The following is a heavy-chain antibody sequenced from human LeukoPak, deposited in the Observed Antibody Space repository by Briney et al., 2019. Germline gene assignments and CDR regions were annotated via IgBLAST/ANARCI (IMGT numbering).Heavy chain of an antibody. CDR3: TTPGDGAYYHYSMDV. CDR1: GFTYSYAW. D-gene: IGHD7-27*01. Sequence: GGSLRLSCAASGFTYSYAWMSWVRQGPGKGLEWVGRIKSKTDGGTTDYAAPVKGRFTISRDDSENTLYLQMNSLETEDTGVYYCTTPGDGAYYHYSMDVWGQGTTVTVSS. J-gene: IGHJ6*02. CDR2: IKSKTDGGTT. V-gene: IGHV3-15*01.